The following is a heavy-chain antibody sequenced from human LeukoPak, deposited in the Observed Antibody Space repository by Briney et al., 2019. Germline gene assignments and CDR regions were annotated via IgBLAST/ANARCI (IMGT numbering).Heavy chain of an antibody. D-gene: IGHD5-12*01. V-gene: IGHV4-61*01. Sequence: SETLSLTCIVSGGSVSSGSYYWSWIRQPPGKGLEWIGYIYNSVRTNYNPSLKSRVTISVVTSKNQLSLKLSSVTAADTAVYFCVRDLVATIDHYYYGMDVWGQGTTVTVSS. J-gene: IGHJ6*02. CDR1: GGSVSSGSYY. CDR3: VRDLVATIDHYYYGMDV. CDR2: IYNSVRT.